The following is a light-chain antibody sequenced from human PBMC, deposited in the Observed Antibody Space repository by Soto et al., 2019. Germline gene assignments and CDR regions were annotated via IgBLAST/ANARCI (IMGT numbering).Light chain of an antibody. CDR1: QSVSSY. J-gene: IGKJ5*01. CDR2: DAS. V-gene: IGKV3-11*01. Sequence: EIVLTQSPATLSLSPGERATLSCRASQSVSSYLAWYQQKPGQAPRLLIYDASNRATGIPPRFSGSGSGTDFTLTISSLQSEDFAVYYCQQLNYWPRITFGQGTRLEIK. CDR3: QQLNYWPRIT.